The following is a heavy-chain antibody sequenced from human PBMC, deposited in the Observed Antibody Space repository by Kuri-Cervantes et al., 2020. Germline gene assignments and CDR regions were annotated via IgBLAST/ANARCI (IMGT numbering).Heavy chain of an antibody. J-gene: IGHJ4*02. V-gene: IGHV3-21*01. CDR2: ISSSSSYI. CDR1: GFTFITYT. CDR3: ARDRYGDYSMDY. Sequence: GESLKISCAASGFTFITYTMNWVRQAPGKGLEWVSSISSSSSYIYYADSVKGRFTISRDNAKNSLYLQMNSLRAEDTAVYYCARDRYGDYSMDYWGQGTLVTVSS. D-gene: IGHD4-17*01.